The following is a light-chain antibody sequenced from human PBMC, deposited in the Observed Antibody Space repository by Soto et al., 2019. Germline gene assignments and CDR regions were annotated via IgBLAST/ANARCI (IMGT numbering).Light chain of an antibody. Sequence: DIQMTQSPSSLSASVGDRVTITCRASHSINNYLNWYQQKPGKDPKLLIYAASNLQTGVPSRFSGSGSGTDFTLTISSLQPEDFATYYCQQSYSTPTFGQGTRLEIK. CDR1: HSINNY. J-gene: IGKJ5*01. V-gene: IGKV1-39*01. CDR2: AAS. CDR3: QQSYSTPT.